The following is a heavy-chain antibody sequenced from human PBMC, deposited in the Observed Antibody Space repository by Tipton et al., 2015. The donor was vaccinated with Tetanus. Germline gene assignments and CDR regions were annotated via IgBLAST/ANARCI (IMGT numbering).Heavy chain of an antibody. Sequence: TLSLTCTVSGGSITSNYWTWIRQPAGKGLEWIGRIYAPGITNYNPSLKSRVSISVDTSKNQFSLKLSSVTAADTAVYYCARGPIVYSSSLSGFDPWGQGTLVTVSS. CDR3: ARGPIVYSSSLSGFDP. CDR2: IYAPGIT. CDR1: GGSITSNY. D-gene: IGHD6-13*01. V-gene: IGHV4-4*07. J-gene: IGHJ5*02.